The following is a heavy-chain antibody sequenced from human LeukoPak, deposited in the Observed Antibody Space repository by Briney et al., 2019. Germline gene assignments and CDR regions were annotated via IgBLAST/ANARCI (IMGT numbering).Heavy chain of an antibody. V-gene: IGHV3-23*01. CDR2: ISGSGGGT. J-gene: IGHJ4*02. D-gene: IGHD3-10*01. Sequence: GGSLRLSCAASGFTFSSYAMSWVRQAPGKGLEWVSSISGSGGGTYYADSVKGRFTISRDNSKNTLYLQMNSLRAEDTALYYCARARPLVRGVPYYFDYWGQGTLVTVSS. CDR1: GFTFSSYA. CDR3: ARARPLVRGVPYYFDY.